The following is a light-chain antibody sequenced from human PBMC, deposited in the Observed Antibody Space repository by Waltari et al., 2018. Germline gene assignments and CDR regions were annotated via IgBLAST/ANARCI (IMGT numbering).Light chain of an antibody. CDR1: QSISRW. CDR3: QQYDSYPHT. CDR2: RAS. V-gene: IGKV1-5*03. J-gene: IGKJ4*01. Sequence: DIQMTQSPSTLSPSVGDTVTITCRASQSISRWLDWYQQKPGKAPKLLIYRASTLETGVPSRFSGSTSGTKFTLTISGLQPDDFGTYYCQQYDSYPHTFGGGTKVEIK.